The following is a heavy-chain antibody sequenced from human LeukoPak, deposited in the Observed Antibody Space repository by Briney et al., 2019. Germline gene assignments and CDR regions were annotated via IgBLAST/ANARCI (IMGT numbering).Heavy chain of an antibody. Sequence: SETLSLTCTVSGGSISSSPYYWGWIRQPPGKGLEWIGSIYYSGTTHYNPSLESRVTISVDTSKNQFSLKLSSVTAADTAVYYCARHADRLYYYGSGTRGSAFDIWGQGTMVTVSS. J-gene: IGHJ3*02. V-gene: IGHV4-39*01. D-gene: IGHD3-10*01. CDR1: GGSISSSPYY. CDR3: ARHADRLYYYGSGTRGSAFDI. CDR2: IYYSGTT.